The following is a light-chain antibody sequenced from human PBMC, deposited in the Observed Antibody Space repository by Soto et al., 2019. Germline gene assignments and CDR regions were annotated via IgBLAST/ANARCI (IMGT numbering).Light chain of an antibody. CDR1: QSVNSY. Sequence: EIVLTQSPGTLSLSPGERATLSCRASQSVNSYLVWYQQKPGQAPRLLIYDASSRAAGIPARFSGSGSGTDVTLTISSLEPEDIAIYYCQQRTKWPLTFGGGTKVEIK. CDR3: QQRTKWPLT. CDR2: DAS. J-gene: IGKJ4*01. V-gene: IGKV3-11*01.